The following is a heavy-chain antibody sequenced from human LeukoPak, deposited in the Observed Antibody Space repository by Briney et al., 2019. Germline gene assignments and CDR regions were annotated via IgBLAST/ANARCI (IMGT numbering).Heavy chain of an antibody. Sequence: PSETLSLTCTVSGGAISSYYWSWIRQPPGKGLEWIGYIYYSGSTNYNPSLKSRVTISVDTSKNQFSLKLSSVTAADTAVYYCARGDCSSTSCYEEGWFDPWGQGTLVTVSS. J-gene: IGHJ5*02. CDR2: IYYSGST. CDR1: GGAISSYY. CDR3: ARGDCSSTSCYEEGWFDP. V-gene: IGHV4-59*01. D-gene: IGHD2-2*01.